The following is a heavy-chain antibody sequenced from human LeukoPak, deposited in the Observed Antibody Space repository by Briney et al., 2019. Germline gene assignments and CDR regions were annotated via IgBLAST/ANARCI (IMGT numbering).Heavy chain of an antibody. V-gene: IGHV4-61*01. CDR3: ARDPGVTTGTYYFDS. CDR1: GASVSSGSYY. J-gene: IGHJ4*02. D-gene: IGHD1-1*01. CDR2: IFYSGST. Sequence: SETLSLTCTVSGASVSSGSYYWTWIRQPPGKGLEWIGYIFYSGSTNYNPSLESRVTISFDTSKNQFSLKLTSVTAADTAVYYCARDPGVTTGTYYFDSWGQGSLVTVSS.